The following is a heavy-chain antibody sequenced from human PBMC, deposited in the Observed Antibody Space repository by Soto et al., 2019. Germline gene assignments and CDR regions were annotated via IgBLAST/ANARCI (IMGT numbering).Heavy chain of an antibody. CDR3: ARGVAYYDFWSANYYYYGMDV. V-gene: IGHV3-11*06. D-gene: IGHD3-3*01. J-gene: IGHJ6*02. Sequence: QVQLVESGGGLVKPGGSLRLSCAASGFTFSDYYMSWIRQAPGKGLEWVSYISSSSSYTNYADSVKGRFTISRDNAKNSLYLHMNSLRSEDTAVYYCARGVAYYDFWSANYYYYGMDVWGQGTTVTVSS. CDR1: GFTFSDYY. CDR2: ISSSSSYT.